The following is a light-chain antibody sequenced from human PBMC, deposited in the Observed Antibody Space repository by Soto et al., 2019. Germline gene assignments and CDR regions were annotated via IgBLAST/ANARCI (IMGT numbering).Light chain of an antibody. CDR2: HVT. CDR1: SSDVGAYNY. J-gene: IGLJ1*01. Sequence: QSALTQPASVSGSPGQSITISCAGSSSDVGAYNYVSWYQQHPGRAPKLMIYHVTNRPSGISDRFSGSKSGNTASLTISGLQAEDEADYYCSSCTTSSTFVFGTGTKVTVL. V-gene: IGLV2-14*03. CDR3: SSCTTSSTFV.